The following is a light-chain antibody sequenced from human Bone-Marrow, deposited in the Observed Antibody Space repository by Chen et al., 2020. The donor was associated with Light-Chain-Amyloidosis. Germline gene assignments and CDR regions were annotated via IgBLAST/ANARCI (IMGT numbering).Light chain of an antibody. CDR1: DLPTKY. J-gene: IGLJ2*01. CDR2: RET. V-gene: IGLV3-25*03. CDR3: QSADSSGTYEVI. Sequence: SDELTQPPSVSVSPVQTARRHCAGDDLPTKYAYWYQQKSGQAPVLVIHRETERPSGISERFSGSSSGTTATLTISGVQAEDEADYHCQSADSSGTYEVIFGGGTKLTVL.